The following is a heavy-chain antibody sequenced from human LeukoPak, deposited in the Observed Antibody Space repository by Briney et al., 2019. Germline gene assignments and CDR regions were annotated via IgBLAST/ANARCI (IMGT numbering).Heavy chain of an antibody. Sequence: ASVKVSCKASGYTFTSYDINWVRQAPGQGLEWMGWMNPNSGNTGYAQKFQARVTMTRNTSISQAYMELSSLRSDDTAVYYCARVYCSGGSCRYFDYWGQGTPVTVSS. CDR2: MNPNSGNT. J-gene: IGHJ4*02. D-gene: IGHD2-15*01. V-gene: IGHV1-8*01. CDR3: ARVYCSGGSCRYFDY. CDR1: GYTFTSYD.